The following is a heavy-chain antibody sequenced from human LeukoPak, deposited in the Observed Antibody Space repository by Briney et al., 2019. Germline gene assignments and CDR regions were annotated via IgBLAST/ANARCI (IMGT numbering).Heavy chain of an antibody. CDR1: GFTFSSYV. CDR2: ISYDGSNK. CDR3: AKEGVDFWSYDY. D-gene: IGHD3-3*01. Sequence: PGGSLRLSCAASGFTFSSYVMSWARQAPGKGLEWVAVISYDGSNKYYADSVKGRFTISRDNSKNTLYLQMNSLRAEDTAVYYCAKEGVDFWSYDYWGQGTLVTVSS. J-gene: IGHJ4*02. V-gene: IGHV3-30*18.